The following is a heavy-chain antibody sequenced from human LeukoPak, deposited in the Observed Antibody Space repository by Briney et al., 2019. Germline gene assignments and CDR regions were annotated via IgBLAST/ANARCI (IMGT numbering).Heavy chain of an antibody. CDR1: GGSISSYY. CDR2: IYYSGST. CDR3: ARARSRLYSYGYYFDY. D-gene: IGHD5-18*01. Sequence: SETLSLTCTVSGGSISSYYWSWIRQPPGKGLEWIGYIYYSGSTNYNPSLKSRVTISVDTSKNQFSLKLSSVTAADTAVYYCARARSRLYSYGYYFDYWGQGTPVTVSS. V-gene: IGHV4-59*01. J-gene: IGHJ4*02.